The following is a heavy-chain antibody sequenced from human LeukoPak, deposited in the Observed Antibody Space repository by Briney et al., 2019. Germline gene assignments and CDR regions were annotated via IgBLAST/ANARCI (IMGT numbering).Heavy chain of an antibody. V-gene: IGHV1-2*02. Sequence: ASVKVSCKASGYAFTGYYMHWVRQAPGQGLEWMGWINPNSGGTNYAKKFQGRVTMTRDTSISTAYMELSRLRSDDTAVYYCARSPTSSYGLFQHWGQGTLVTVSS. D-gene: IGHD5-18*01. CDR3: ARSPTSSYGLFQH. J-gene: IGHJ1*01. CDR1: GYAFTGYY. CDR2: INPNSGGT.